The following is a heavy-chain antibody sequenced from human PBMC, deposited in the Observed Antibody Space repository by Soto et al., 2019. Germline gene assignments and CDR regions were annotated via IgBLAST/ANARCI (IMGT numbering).Heavy chain of an antibody. CDR1: GGSISSSSYY. D-gene: IGHD3-10*01. Sequence: PSETLSLTCTVSGGSISSSSYYWGWIRQPPGKWLEWIGSIYYSGSTYYNPSLKSRVTISVDTSKNQFSLKLSSVTAADTAVYYCARSLRLWLLGHWFDPWGQGTMVTVYS. CDR2: IYYSGST. CDR3: ARSLRLWLLGHWFDP. J-gene: IGHJ5*02. V-gene: IGHV4-39*01.